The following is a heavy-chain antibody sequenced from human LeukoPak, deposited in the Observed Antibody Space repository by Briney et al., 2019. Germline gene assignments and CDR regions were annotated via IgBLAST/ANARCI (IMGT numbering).Heavy chain of an antibody. Sequence: ASVKVSCKASGYTFTGHYLNWVRQAPGQGLEWMGWINPTGGTTYAQKFLDRVTMTRDTSINTAYMELSGLRSDDTAVYYCARDVGWSSSHWGRGTLVTVSP. CDR3: ARDVGWSSSH. CDR1: GYTFTGHY. J-gene: IGHJ4*02. CDR2: INPTGGT. D-gene: IGHD6-6*01. V-gene: IGHV1-2*02.